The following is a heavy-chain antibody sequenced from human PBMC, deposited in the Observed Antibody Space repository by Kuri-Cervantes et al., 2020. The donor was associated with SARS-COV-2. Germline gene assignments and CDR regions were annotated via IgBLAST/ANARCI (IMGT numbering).Heavy chain of an antibody. V-gene: IGHV3-64*01. CDR2: ISSNGGST. Sequence: GESLKISCEASGFNFSMFAMHWVRQAPGKGLEYVSAISSNGGSTYYANSVKGRFTISRDNSKNTLHLQMGSLGPEDMAVYYCARVWNIVVVPAAIPCYYYMDVWGKGTTVTVSS. CDR1: GFNFSMFA. J-gene: IGHJ6*03. CDR3: ARVWNIVVVPAAIPCYYYMDV. D-gene: IGHD2-2*02.